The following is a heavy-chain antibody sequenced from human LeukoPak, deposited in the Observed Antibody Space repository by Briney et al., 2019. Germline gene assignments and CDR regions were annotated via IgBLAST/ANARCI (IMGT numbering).Heavy chain of an antibody. Sequence: GGSLRLSCAASGFTFSSYAINWVRQAPGKGLEWVSAITASGDSTYYADSVKGRFTISRDNSKNTLYLQMNSLRAEDTAVYYCARSGSDFDYWGQGTLVSVSS. D-gene: IGHD3-3*01. J-gene: IGHJ4*02. CDR1: GFTFSSYA. CDR3: ARSGSDFDY. CDR2: ITASGDST. V-gene: IGHV3-23*01.